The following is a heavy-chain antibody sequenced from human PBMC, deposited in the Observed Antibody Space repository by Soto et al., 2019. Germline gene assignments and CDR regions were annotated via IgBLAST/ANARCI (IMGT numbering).Heavy chain of an antibody. V-gene: IGHV6-1*01. CDR3: AREVAAAGVWTYYYYGMDV. CDR2: TYYRSKWYN. Sequence: TLSLTCAISGDSVSSNSAAWNWIRQSPSRGLEWLGRTYYRSKWYNDYAVSVKSRITINPDTSKNQFSLQLNSVTPEDTAVYYCAREVAAAGVWTYYYYGMDVWGQGTTVTVSS. D-gene: IGHD6-13*01. CDR1: GDSVSSNSAA. J-gene: IGHJ6*02.